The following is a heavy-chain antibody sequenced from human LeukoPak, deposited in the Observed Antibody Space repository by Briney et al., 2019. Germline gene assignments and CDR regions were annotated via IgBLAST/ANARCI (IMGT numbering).Heavy chain of an antibody. D-gene: IGHD1-20*01. CDR1: GFTFSSYA. V-gene: IGHV3-23*01. J-gene: IGHJ3*01. CDR2: ISGSGGST. CDR3: ARAANNSDAFDV. Sequence: GGSLRLSCAASGFTFSSYAMSWVRQAPGKGLEWVSAISGSGGSTYFADSLKGRFIISRDNTKNSLYLQMNGLRAEDTAVYYCARAANNSDAFDVWGQGTMVTVSS.